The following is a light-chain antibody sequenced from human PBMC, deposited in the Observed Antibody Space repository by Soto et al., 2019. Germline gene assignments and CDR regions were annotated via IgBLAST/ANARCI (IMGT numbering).Light chain of an antibody. CDR2: DAS. CDR3: QQRSNWPPYT. CDR1: QSVSRY. V-gene: IGKV3-11*01. Sequence: EIVLTQSPATLSLSPGERATLSCRASQSVSRYLAWYQQKPGQAPRLLIYDASNRATGIPARFSGSGSGTDITLTISSLEPEDSAVYYCQQRSNWPPYTFGKGTKLEIK. J-gene: IGKJ2*01.